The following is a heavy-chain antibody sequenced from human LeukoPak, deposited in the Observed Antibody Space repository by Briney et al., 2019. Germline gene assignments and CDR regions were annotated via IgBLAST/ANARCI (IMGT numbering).Heavy chain of an antibody. J-gene: IGHJ5*02. V-gene: IGHV5-51*01. CDR1: GYTFDSYW. CDR2: IYPGDSDA. Sequence: GESLKISCQGSGYTFDSYWIGWMRQMPAKGLEWMGIIYPGDSDARYSPSFQGQVTFSADRSISTAYLQWSSLQASDTAMYYCARLSGSYRGWFDPWGQGALVTVSS. CDR3: ARLSGSYRGWFDP. D-gene: IGHD1-26*01.